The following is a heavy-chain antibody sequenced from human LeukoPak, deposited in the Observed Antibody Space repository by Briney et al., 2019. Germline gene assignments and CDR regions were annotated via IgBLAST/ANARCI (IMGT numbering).Heavy chain of an antibody. CDR3: ARVAPSHITMIVVDIFDY. J-gene: IGHJ4*02. CDR1: GYTFTGYY. D-gene: IGHD3-22*01. V-gene: IGHV1-2*02. CDR2: INPNSGGT. Sequence: ASVKVSCKASGYTFTGYYMHWARQAPGQGLEWMGWINPNSGGTNYAQKFQGRVTMTRDTSISTAYMELSRLRSDDTAVYYCARVAPSHITMIVVDIFDYWGQGTLVTVSS.